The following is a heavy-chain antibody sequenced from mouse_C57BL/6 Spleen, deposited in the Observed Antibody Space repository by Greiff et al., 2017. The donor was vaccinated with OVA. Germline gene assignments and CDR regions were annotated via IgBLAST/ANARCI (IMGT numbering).Heavy chain of an antibody. V-gene: IGHV14-2*01. J-gene: IGHJ2*01. CDR1: GFNIKDYY. Sequence: EVKLVESGAELVKPGASVKLSCTASGFNIKDYYMHWVKQRTEQGLEWIGRIDPEDGETKYAPKFQGKATITADTSSNTAYLQLSSLTSEDNAVYYCARGELGHVDYWGQGTTLTVSS. CDR2: IDPEDGET. CDR3: ARGELGHVDY. D-gene: IGHD4-1*01.